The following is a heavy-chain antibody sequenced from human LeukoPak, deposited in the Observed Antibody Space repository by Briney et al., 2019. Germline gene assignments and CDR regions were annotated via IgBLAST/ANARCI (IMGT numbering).Heavy chain of an antibody. Sequence: ASVKVSCKASGGTFSSYAISWVRQAPGQGLEWMGGIIPIFGTANYAQKFQGRVTITADESTSTAYMELSSLRSEDTAVYYCARGLSYGDLYFDYWGQGTLVTVSS. D-gene: IGHD4-17*01. CDR1: GGTFSSYA. CDR2: IIPIFGTA. CDR3: ARGLSYGDLYFDY. V-gene: IGHV1-69*13. J-gene: IGHJ4*02.